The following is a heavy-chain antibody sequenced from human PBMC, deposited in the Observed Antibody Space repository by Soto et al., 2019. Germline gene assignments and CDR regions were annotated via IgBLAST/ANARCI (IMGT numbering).Heavy chain of an antibody. D-gene: IGHD7-27*01. CDR3: ARGWGRIFDY. CDR2: INHSGGA. Sequence: QVQLQQWGAGLLKPSETLSLTCAVYGGSFSGYYWNWIRQPPGKGLEWIGEINHSGGANYNPSLKSRVTISVYTSKNQFSLKLSSVTAADTAVYYCARGWGRIFDYWGQGTLVTVSS. CDR1: GGSFSGYY. J-gene: IGHJ4*02. V-gene: IGHV4-34*01.